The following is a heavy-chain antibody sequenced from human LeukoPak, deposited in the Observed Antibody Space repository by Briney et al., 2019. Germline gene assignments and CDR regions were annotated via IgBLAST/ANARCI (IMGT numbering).Heavy chain of an antibody. J-gene: IGHJ4*02. V-gene: IGHV4-34*01. CDR1: GGSFSGYY. CDR3: ARRGKMATLF. D-gene: IGHD5-24*01. CDR2: INHSGST. Sequence: SETVSLTCAGYGGSFSGYYWSWIRQPPGKGLEWIGEINHSGSTNYNPSLKSRVTISVDTSKNQFSLQLSSVTAADTAVYYCARRGKMATLFWGQGTLVTVSS.